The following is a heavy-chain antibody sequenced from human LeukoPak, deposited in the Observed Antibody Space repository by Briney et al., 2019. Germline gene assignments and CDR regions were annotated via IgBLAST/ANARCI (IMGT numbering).Heavy chain of an antibody. J-gene: IGHJ4*02. CDR2: INHSGST. D-gene: IGHD3-22*01. V-gene: IGHV4-34*01. CDR1: GGSFSGYY. Sequence: SETLSLTCAVYGGSFSGYYWSWIRQPPGKGLEWIGEINHSGSTNYNPSLKSRVTISVDTSKNQFSLKLSSVTAADTAVYYCAKGYYYDSSGYLYFDYWGQGTLVTVSS. CDR3: AKGYYYDSSGYLYFDY.